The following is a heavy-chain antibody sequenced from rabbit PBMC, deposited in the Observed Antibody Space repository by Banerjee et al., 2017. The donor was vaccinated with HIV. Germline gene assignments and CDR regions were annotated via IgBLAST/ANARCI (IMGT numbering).Heavy chain of an antibody. J-gene: IGHJ4*01. CDR1: GFSFSSSYY. D-gene: IGHD7-1*01. Sequence: QSLEESGGDLVKPGASLTLTCTASGFSFSSSYYMCWVRQAPGKGLEWIACIYAGSSGSTYYASWAKGRFTISKTSSTTVTLQMTSLTAADTATYFCARVYAGYAGYGYSFNLWGPGTLVTVS. CDR3: ARVYAGYAGYGYSFNL. CDR2: IYAGSSGST. V-gene: IGHV1S40*01.